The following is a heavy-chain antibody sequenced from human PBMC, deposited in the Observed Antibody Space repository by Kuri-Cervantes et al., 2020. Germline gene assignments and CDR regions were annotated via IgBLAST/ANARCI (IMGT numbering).Heavy chain of an antibody. Sequence: ASVKVSCKVSGYTLTELSMHWVRQAPGKGLEWMGGFDPEDGETIYAQKFQGRVTMTEDTSTDTAYMELSSLRSEDTAVDFCAVGPNYCSGGSCYLDAFDIWGQGTMVTVSS. J-gene: IGHJ3*02. V-gene: IGHV1-24*01. CDR2: FDPEDGET. CDR1: GYTLTELS. CDR3: AVGPNYCSGGSCYLDAFDI. D-gene: IGHD2-15*01.